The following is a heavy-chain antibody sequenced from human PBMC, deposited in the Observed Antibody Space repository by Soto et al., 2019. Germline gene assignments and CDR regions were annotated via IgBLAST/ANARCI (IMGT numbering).Heavy chain of an antibody. Sequence: PXGSLRLSCTCSVFTFSDYAMNCVRHSPGKGLEWVGFVRGKPYGGTAEYAASVKGRFSISRDDSKSIAYLQMNSLKTEDTAIYFCTRDYCTSDGCIGGFWGQGTVVIVSS. CDR3: TRDYCTSDGCIGGF. D-gene: IGHD2-8*02. CDR2: VRGKPYGGTA. CDR1: VFTFSDYA. J-gene: IGHJ4*02. V-gene: IGHV3-49*04.